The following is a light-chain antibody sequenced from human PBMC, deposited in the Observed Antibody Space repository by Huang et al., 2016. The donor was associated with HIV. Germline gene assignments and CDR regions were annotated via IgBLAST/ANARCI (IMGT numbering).Light chain of an antibody. CDR3: QHYDNWPPFT. V-gene: IGKV3-15*01. CDR2: DAS. J-gene: IGKJ3*01. CDR1: QSVGTH. Sequence: EIVLTQSPATLSLFPGEGATLSCRASQSVGTHLAWYQQKPGQAPRPLRYDASTRATGVQARFRGSGSGTEFTLTCTRLLSEDVAVYYCQHYDNWPPFTFGPGTRVDIK.